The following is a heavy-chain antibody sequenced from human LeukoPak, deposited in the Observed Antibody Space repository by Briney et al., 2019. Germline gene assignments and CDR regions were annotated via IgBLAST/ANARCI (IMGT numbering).Heavy chain of an antibody. V-gene: IGHV3-23*01. CDR3: AGYYYDSSGYYYKDY. J-gene: IGHJ4*02. Sequence: GGSLRLSCAASGFTFSSYAMSWVRQAPGKGLGWVSAISGGGGSTYYADSVKGRFTISRDNSKNTLYLQMNSLRAEDTAVYYCAGYYYDSSGYYYKDYWGQGTLVTVSS. CDR2: ISGGGGST. CDR1: GFTFSSYA. D-gene: IGHD3-22*01.